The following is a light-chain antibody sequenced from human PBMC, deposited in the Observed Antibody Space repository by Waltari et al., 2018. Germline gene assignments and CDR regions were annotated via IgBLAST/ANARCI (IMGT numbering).Light chain of an antibody. CDR2: DAS. CDR3: QQYNNFPFT. CDR1: QSFGGP. Sequence: DIQMTQSPSTLSASVGDRVPITCRPSQSFGGPLAWFQQKPGKAPKLLIYDASTLEPGVPSRFSGSGSGTEFTLTVSSLQPDDFATYYCQQYNNFPFTFGPGTTV. V-gene: IGKV1-5*01. J-gene: IGKJ3*01.